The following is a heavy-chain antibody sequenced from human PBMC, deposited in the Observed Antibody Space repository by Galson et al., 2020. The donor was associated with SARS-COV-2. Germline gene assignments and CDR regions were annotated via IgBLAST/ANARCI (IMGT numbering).Heavy chain of an antibody. CDR1: GFTFSSYI. V-gene: IGHV3-21*01. D-gene: IGHD3-3*01. CDR3: ARDRTADYDFWSGYYYVLDY. Sequence: KSGGSLRLSCAASGFTFSSYIMNWVRQAPGKGLEWVSSISSSRSYKYYAESVKGRFTISRDNAKNSLYLQMNSLRAEETAVYSCARDRTADYDFWSGYYYVLDYWGQGTLVTVSS. J-gene: IGHJ4*02. CDR2: ISSSRSYK.